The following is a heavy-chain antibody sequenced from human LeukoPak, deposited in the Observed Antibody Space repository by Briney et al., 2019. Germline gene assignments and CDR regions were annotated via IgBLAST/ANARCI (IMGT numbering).Heavy chain of an antibody. J-gene: IGHJ6*03. D-gene: IGHD2-2*01. CDR2: ILPIFGTA. Sequence: ASVNVSFTASVGTFTSYAISWVRPAPGQGLEWMGGILPIFGTANYAQKFQGRVTITADESTSKAYKELSGLRSEDTAVYYCVNIVVVPAARGNYYYMDVWGKGTTVTVSS. CDR1: VGTFTSYA. V-gene: IGHV1-69*13. CDR3: VNIVVVPAARGNYYYMDV.